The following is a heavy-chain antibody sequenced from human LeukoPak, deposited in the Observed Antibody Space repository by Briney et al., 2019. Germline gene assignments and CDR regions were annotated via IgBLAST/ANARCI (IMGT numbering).Heavy chain of an antibody. J-gene: IGHJ4*02. CDR3: ARGYDILTGNFDY. CDR1: GYTFTSYY. D-gene: IGHD3-9*01. CDR2: ISTYNGDT. Sequence: ASVKVSCKASGYTFTSYYMHWVRQAPGQGLEWMGWISTYNGDTSYAQKLQGRVTMTTDTSTTTAYMELRSLRSDDTAVYYCARGYDILTGNFDYWGQGTLVTVSS. V-gene: IGHV1-18*04.